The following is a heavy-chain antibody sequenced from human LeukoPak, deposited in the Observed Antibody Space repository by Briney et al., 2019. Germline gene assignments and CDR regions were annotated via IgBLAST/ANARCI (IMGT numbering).Heavy chain of an antibody. V-gene: IGHV4-59*08. D-gene: IGHD1-26*01. J-gene: IGHJ6*02. CDR1: GGSISGYY. Sequence: SETLSLTCTVSGGSISGYYWSWIRQPPGKGLEWIGYIYNSGSTNYNPSLKSRVTISVDTSKNQFSLRLTSVTAADTAVYYCAATMPVGSDYGMDVWGQGTTVTVSS. CDR3: AATMPVGSDYGMDV. CDR2: IYNSGST.